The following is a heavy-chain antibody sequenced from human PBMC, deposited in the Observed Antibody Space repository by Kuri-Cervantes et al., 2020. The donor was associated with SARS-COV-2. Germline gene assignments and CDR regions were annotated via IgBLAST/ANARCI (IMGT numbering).Heavy chain of an antibody. CDR2: IKKDGSEG. CDR3: AKLYCSSTGCYEVS. Sequence: GESLKISCAASGLTFSNYWMRWVRQAPGKGPEWVTSIKKDGSEGYYVDSVKGRFTISRDNSKNTLYLQMNSLRAEDTAVNYCAKLYCSSTGCYEVSWGQGTLVTVSS. J-gene: IGHJ4*02. V-gene: IGHV3-7*03. D-gene: IGHD2-2*01. CDR1: GLTFSNYW.